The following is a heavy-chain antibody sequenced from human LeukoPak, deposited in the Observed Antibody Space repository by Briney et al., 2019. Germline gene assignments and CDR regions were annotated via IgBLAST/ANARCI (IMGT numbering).Heavy chain of an antibody. CDR2: IKQDGSEK. V-gene: IGHV3-7*01. D-gene: IGHD3-3*01. CDR1: GFTFSSYW. J-gene: IGHJ4*02. CDR3: ARDGSGGVVIIID. Sequence: GGSLRLSCAASGFTFSSYWMSWVRQAPGKGLEWVANIKQDGSEKYYVDSVKGRFTISRDNDKNSLYLQMNRLRAEDTVVYCCARDGSGGVVIIIDWGQGTLVTVSS.